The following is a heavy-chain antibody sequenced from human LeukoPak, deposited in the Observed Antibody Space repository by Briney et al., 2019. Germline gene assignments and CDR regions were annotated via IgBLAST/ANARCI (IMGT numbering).Heavy chain of an antibody. Sequence: PSETLSLTCTVSGGSISSGGYYWSWIRQHPGKGLEWIGYIYYSGSTYYNPSLKSRVTISVDTSKNQFSLKLSSVTAADTAVYYCARFPIRWGYYDSSGRDYWGQGTLVTVSS. V-gene: IGHV4-31*03. CDR1: GGSISSGGYY. CDR2: IYYSGST. D-gene: IGHD3-22*01. CDR3: ARFPIRWGYYDSSGRDY. J-gene: IGHJ4*02.